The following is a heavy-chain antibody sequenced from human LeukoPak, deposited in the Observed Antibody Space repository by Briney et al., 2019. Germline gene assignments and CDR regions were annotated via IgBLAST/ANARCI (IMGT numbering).Heavy chain of an antibody. J-gene: IGHJ4*02. CDR1: GFTFDDYA. Sequence: GGSLRLSCAASGFTFDDYAMHWVRQAPGKGLEWVSGISWNSGSIGYADSVKGRFTISRDNAKNSLYLQMNSLRAEDTAVYYCARAGKEYYYDSSGYLFDYWGQGTLVTVSS. V-gene: IGHV3-9*01. CDR3: ARAGKEYYYDSSGYLFDY. D-gene: IGHD3-22*01. CDR2: ISWNSGSI.